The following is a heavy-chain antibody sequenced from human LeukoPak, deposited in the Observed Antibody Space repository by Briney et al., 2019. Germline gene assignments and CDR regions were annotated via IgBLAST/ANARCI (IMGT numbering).Heavy chain of an antibody. CDR2: IQNSGST. J-gene: IGHJ4*02. V-gene: IGHV4-59*01. Sequence: SETLSLTCSVSGGSISSYYWSWIRQPPGKGLEWIGYIQNSGSTNYNPSLKSRVTISVDTSKNQFSLKLTSVTAADTAVYYCARGDRRKVDYWGQGTLGTVSS. CDR1: GGSISSYY. CDR3: ARGDRRKVDY.